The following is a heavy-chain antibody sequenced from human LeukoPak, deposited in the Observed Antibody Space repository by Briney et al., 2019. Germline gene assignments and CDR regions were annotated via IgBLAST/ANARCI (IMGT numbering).Heavy chain of an antibody. V-gene: IGHV4-61*08. J-gene: IGHJ4*02. CDR2: INHSGST. D-gene: IGHD5-18*01. CDR1: GGSISSGDYY. CDR3: ATMGGSRGYSYVDY. Sequence: SETLSLTCTVSGGSISSGDYYWSWIRQPPGKGLEWIGEINHSGSTNYNPSLKSRVTISVDTSKNQFSLKLSSVTAADTAVYYCATMGGSRGYSYVDYWGQGTLLTVSS.